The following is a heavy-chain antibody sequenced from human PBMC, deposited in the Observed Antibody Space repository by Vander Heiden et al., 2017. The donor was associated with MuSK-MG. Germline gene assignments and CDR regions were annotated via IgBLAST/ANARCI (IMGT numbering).Heavy chain of an antibody. CDR3: ARDGLGDAFDI. CDR1: GFTFSSYE. Sequence: EVQLVESGGGLVQPGGSLGLSCAASGFTFSSYEMNWVRQAPGKGLEWVSYISSSGSTIYYADSVKGRFTISRDNAKNSLYLQMNSLRAEDTAVYYCARDGLGDAFDIWGQGTMVTVSS. CDR2: ISSSGSTI. J-gene: IGHJ3*02. V-gene: IGHV3-48*03. D-gene: IGHD3-9*01.